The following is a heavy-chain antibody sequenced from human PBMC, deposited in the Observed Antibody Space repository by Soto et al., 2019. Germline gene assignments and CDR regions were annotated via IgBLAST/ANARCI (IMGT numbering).Heavy chain of an antibody. CDR3: ARVVGALGHWFDP. D-gene: IGHD1-26*01. V-gene: IGHV1-18*01. J-gene: IGHJ5*02. Sequence: QVQLVQSGGEVKKPGASVKVSCTASGYTFTSYGISWVRLAPGQGLEWMGRIRAYNGNTNYAQTLQGRVTMTTDTSASTAYMEVRSLRSDDTAVYYCARVVGALGHWFDPWGQGTLVTVSS. CDR1: GYTFTSYG. CDR2: IRAYNGNT.